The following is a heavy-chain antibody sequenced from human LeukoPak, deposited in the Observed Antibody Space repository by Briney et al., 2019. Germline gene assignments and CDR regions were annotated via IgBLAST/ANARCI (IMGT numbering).Heavy chain of an antibody. CDR2: IYNSGST. J-gene: IGHJ4*02. V-gene: IGHV4-59*01. CDR3: ARYSNYCVDY. D-gene: IGHD4-11*01. Sequence: SENLSLTCTVSGGSISSYYWSWIRQPPGKGLECIGYIYNSGSTNYNPSLKSRVTMSVDTSRNQFSLKLSSVTAADTAVYYCARYSNYCVDYWGQGTLVTVSS. CDR1: GGSISSYY.